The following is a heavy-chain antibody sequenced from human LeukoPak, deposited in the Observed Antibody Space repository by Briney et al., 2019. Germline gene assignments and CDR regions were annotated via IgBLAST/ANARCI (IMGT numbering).Heavy chain of an antibody. V-gene: IGHV2-5*02. Sequence: KESDPTLVKPTQPLTLTCTFSGFSLSTSGVGVGWIRQPPGKALEWLALIYWDDDKRYSASLKSSLTITKDTSKNHVVLTMTNMDPVDTATYYCTHSRRALVDYWGQGALVTVSS. J-gene: IGHJ4*02. CDR3: THSRRALVDY. CDR2: IYWDDDK. CDR1: GFSLSTSGVG.